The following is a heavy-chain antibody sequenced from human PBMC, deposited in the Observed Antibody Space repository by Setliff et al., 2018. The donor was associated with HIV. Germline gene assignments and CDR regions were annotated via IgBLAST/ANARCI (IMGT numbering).Heavy chain of an antibody. Sequence: SETLSLTCAVSDYSISSGYYRGWIRQPPGKGLQWVGAMYDSETTYYNPSLKSRVTISVDTSKNQFSLKLSSVTAADTAVYYCALARDFWSGDYWGGSDGSWLDPWGQGTLVTVSS. J-gene: IGHJ5*02. CDR2: MYDSETT. CDR3: ALARDFWSGDYWGGSDGSWLDP. CDR1: DYSISSGYY. D-gene: IGHD3-3*01. V-gene: IGHV4-38-2*01.